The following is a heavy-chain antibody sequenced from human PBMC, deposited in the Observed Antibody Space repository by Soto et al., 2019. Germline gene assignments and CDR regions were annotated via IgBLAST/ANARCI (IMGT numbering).Heavy chain of an antibody. Sequence: QVQLVESGGALVQHGGSLRLSCATSGFNLGDHYMSWIRQAPGKGLDFISYSSTRGTYKTYTDCLKGRFSVSRDNAKNAFYLQLNSLRLEDTGVYVCSRCGGGGVFYRWGQVTFVSVS. J-gene: IGHJ1*01. CDR1: GFNLGDHY. CDR3: SRCGGGGVFYR. D-gene: IGHD2-15*01. CDR2: SSTRGTYK. V-gene: IGHV3-11*05.